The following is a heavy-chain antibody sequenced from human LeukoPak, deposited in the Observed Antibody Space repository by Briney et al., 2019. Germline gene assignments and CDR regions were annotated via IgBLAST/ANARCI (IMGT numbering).Heavy chain of an antibody. CDR1: GYTFSNFG. CDR3: ARCRIRGYSATCNWFDP. V-gene: IGHV1-18*01. D-gene: IGHD5-12*01. CDR2: ISGNNDNP. Sequence: ASVKVSCKASGYTFSNFGISWVRQAPGQGLEWMGWISGNNDNPNYGQKLQGRVTMTTDTSTSTAYMELRSLRSDDTAVYYCARCRIRGYSATCNWFDPWGQGTLVTVSS. J-gene: IGHJ5*02.